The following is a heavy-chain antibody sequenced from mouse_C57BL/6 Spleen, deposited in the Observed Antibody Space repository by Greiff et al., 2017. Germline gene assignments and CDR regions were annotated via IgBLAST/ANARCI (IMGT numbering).Heavy chain of an antibody. CDR3: ALFWAPFDY. Sequence: QVQLQQPGAELVKPGASVKLSCKASGYTFTSYWMQWVKQRPGQGLEWIGEFDPSDSYTNYNQKFKGKATLTVDTSSSTAYMQLSTLTSEDSAVYYCALFWAPFDYWGQGTTLTVSS. CDR2: FDPSDSYT. J-gene: IGHJ2*01. V-gene: IGHV1-50*01. CDR1: GYTFTSYW. D-gene: IGHD4-1*01.